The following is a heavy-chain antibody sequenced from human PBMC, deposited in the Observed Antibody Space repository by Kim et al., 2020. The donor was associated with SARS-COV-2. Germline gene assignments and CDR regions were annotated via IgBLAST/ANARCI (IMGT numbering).Heavy chain of an antibody. V-gene: IGHV3-74*01. Sequence: GGSLRLSCVGSGSTFRTDWIFWVRQPPEKGLLWVAHISPDASQGNHADSVKGRVAISRDIGKDTVYLQMSSLRVEDTAVYYCARYWNFALDIWGQGTLVTVSS. CDR2: ISPDASQG. CDR1: GSTFRTDW. CDR3: ARYWNFALDI. D-gene: IGHD1-7*01. J-gene: IGHJ3*02.